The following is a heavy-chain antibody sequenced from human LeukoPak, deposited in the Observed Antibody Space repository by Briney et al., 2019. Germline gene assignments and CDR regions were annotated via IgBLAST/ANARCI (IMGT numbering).Heavy chain of an antibody. Sequence: GGSLRLSCAASGFTVSNKYMSWVRQAPGKGVEWVSIIYSGGSTYYADSVKGRFTISRDNPKNTLYLQMNSLRAEDTAVYYCARVDRQWLSDYWGQGTLVTVSS. CDR1: GFTVSNKY. V-gene: IGHV3-53*01. D-gene: IGHD6-19*01. CDR2: IYSGGST. CDR3: ARVDRQWLSDY. J-gene: IGHJ4*02.